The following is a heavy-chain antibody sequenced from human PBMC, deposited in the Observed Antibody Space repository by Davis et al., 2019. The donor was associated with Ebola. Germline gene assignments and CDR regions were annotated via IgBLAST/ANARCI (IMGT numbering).Heavy chain of an antibody. V-gene: IGHV3-7*01. CDR2: IKQDGSEK. J-gene: IGHJ6*02. D-gene: IGHD6-6*01. CDR3: ARVLIAALYYYYGMDV. CDR1: GFTFSSYW. Sequence: PGGSLRLSCAASGFTFSSYWMSWVRQAPGKGLEWVANIKQDGSEKYYVDSVKGRFTISRDNAKNSLYLQMNSLRAEDTAVYYCARVLIAALYYYYGMDVWGQGTTVTVSS.